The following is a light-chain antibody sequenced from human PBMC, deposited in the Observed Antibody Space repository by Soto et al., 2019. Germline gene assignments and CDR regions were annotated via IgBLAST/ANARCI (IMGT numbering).Light chain of an antibody. CDR2: TNN. J-gene: IGLJ2*01. CDR1: SSNIGSNT. CDR3: AAWDDSLNGVV. Sequence: QSVLTQPPSASATPGQRVTISCSGSSSNIGSNTANWYQQLPGTAPTVLIYTNNRRPSGVPDRFSGSKSGTSASLAISGLRSEDEADYYCAAWDDSLNGVVFGGGTKLTVL. V-gene: IGLV1-44*01.